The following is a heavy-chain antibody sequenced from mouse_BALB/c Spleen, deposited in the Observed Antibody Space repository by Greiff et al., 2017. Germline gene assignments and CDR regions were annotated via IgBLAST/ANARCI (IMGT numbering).Heavy chain of an antibody. D-gene: IGHD1-1*01. Sequence: EVQLQQSGPELVKPGASVKIPCKASGYTFTDYNMDWVKQSHGKSLEWIGDINPNNGGTIYNQKFKGKATLTVDKSSSTAYMELRSLTSEDTAVYYCARGEGNYYGSSWDYFDYWGQGTTLTVSS. J-gene: IGHJ2*01. CDR2: INPNNGGT. V-gene: IGHV1-18*01. CDR3: ARGEGNYYGSSWDYFDY. CDR1: GYTFTDYN.